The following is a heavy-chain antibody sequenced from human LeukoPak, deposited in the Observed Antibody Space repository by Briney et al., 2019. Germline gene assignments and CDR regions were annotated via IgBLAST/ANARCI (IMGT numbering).Heavy chain of an antibody. Sequence: GGSLRLSCAASECTFSAYWMHWVRQVPGKGLVWVSRINGDGSSTSYADSVKGRFTISRDNAKNTLYLQMNSLRAEDTAVYYCARDLELTYYDSSGYDYWGQGTPVTVSS. J-gene: IGHJ4*02. CDR1: ECTFSAYW. CDR3: ARDLELTYYDSSGYDY. V-gene: IGHV3-74*01. CDR2: INGDGSST. D-gene: IGHD3-22*01.